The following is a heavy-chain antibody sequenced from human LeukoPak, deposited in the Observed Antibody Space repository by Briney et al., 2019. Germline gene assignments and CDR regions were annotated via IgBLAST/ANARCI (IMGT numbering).Heavy chain of an antibody. CDR2: INPNNGDT. J-gene: IGHJ5*02. V-gene: IGHV1-2*02. Sequence: ASVKVSCKAFGYTFTDYYMNWVRQAPGQGLQWMGWINPNNGDTNYAQNFQGRVTMTRDTSISTAYMELSRLRSGDTAVYYCARDSDSGTSWTNWFDPWGQGTLVTVSS. CDR1: GYTFTDYY. D-gene: IGHD1-26*01. CDR3: ARDSDSGTSWTNWFDP.